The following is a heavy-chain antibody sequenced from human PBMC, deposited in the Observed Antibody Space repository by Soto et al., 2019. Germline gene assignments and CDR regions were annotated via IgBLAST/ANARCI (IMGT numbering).Heavy chain of an antibody. CDR1: GGSFTGYL. J-gene: IGHJ6*01. Sequence: QVQLQQWGAGLLKPSETLSLTCAVYGGSFTGYLWSWIRQPPGKGLEGIGETSHRGVTDYNPSLKSRVTISADTSKNQFSLTLSTVTAADTAVYYCARVAAVAGGFYYGMGVWGQGTTVTVSS. CDR2: TSHRGVT. CDR3: ARVAAVAGGFYYGMGV. D-gene: IGHD6-19*01. V-gene: IGHV4-34*01.